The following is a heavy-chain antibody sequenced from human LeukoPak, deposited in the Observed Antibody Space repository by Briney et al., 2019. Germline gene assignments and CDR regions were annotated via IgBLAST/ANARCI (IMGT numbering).Heavy chain of an antibody. D-gene: IGHD1-7*01. V-gene: IGHV3-30*18. J-gene: IGHJ4*02. CDR1: GFTFSSYG. CDR2: ISYDGSNK. Sequence: GGSLRLSCAASGFTFSSYGMHWVRQAPGKGLEWVAVISYDGSNKYYADSVKGRFTISRDNSKNTLYLQTNSLRAEDTAVYYCAKVDRGLELRAPPVYWGQGTLVTVSS. CDR3: AKVDRGLELRAPPVY.